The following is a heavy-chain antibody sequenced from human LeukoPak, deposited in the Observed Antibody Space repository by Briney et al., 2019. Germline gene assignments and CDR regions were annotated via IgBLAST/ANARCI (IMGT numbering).Heavy chain of an antibody. CDR1: GTSISGYY. Sequence: SETLSLTCTVSGTSISGYYWSWIRQPPGKGLEWIGEINHSGSTNYNPSLKSRVTMSVDTSKNQFSLKLSSVAAADTAVYYCARQGPVLRYFDWLLFGFDPWGQGTLVTVSS. CDR2: INHSGST. D-gene: IGHD3-9*01. CDR3: ARQGPVLRYFDWLLFGFDP. V-gene: IGHV4-34*01. J-gene: IGHJ5*02.